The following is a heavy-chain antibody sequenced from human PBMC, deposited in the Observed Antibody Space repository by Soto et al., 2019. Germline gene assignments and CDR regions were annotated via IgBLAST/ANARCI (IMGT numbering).Heavy chain of an antibody. CDR1: GGSISSSSYY. CDR3: ARRMKRAVAFDY. V-gene: IGHV4-39*01. J-gene: IGHJ4*02. Sequence: PSETLSLTCTVSGGSISSSSYYWGWIRQPPGKGLEWIGSIYYSGSTYYNPSLKSRVTISVDTSKNQFSLKLSSVTAADTAVYYCARRMKRAVAFDYWGQGTLVTVSS. D-gene: IGHD6-19*01. CDR2: IYYSGST.